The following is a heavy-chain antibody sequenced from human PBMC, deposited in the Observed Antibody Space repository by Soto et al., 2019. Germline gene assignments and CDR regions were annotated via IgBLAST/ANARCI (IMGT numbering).Heavy chain of an antibody. V-gene: IGHV3-9*01. J-gene: IGHJ4*02. CDR3: AKGGPDGFCSGGRCYFAY. Sequence: EVQLVESGGGLVQPGRSLRLSCAASGFTFDDYAMHWVRRVPGKGLEWVSSISWNSNIIGYADSVKGRFTISRDNAKNSLYLQINSLRPEETALYYCAKGGPDGFCSGGRCYFAYWGQGTLVTVSS. CDR2: ISWNSNII. D-gene: IGHD2-15*01. CDR1: GFTFDDYA.